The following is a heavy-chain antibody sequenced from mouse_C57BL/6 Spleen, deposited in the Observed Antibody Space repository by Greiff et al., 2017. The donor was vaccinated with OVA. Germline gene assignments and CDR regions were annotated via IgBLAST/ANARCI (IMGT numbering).Heavy chain of an antibody. CDR1: GFTFSSYG. CDR2: ISSGGSYT. Sequence: DVKLVESGGDLVKPGGSLKLSCAASGFTFSSYGMSWVRQTPDKRLEWVATISSGGSYTYYPDSVKGRFTISRDNAKNTLYLQMSSLKSEDTAMYYCEEDLGGNWGQGTLVTVSA. J-gene: IGHJ3*01. V-gene: IGHV5-6*02. CDR3: EEDLGGN. D-gene: IGHD4-1*01.